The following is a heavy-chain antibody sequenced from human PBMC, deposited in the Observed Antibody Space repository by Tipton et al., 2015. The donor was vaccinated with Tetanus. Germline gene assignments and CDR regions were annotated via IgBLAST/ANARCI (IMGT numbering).Heavy chain of an antibody. J-gene: IGHJ4*02. Sequence: SLRLSCAASGFAFSAYALHWVRQAPGKGLEWVSSISRGSGYTYFADSLKGRFTVSRDNSNNSLFLQMNSLKTEDTAVYYCTTSGIVGSGYRVDYWGRGTLVVVSS. CDR3: TTSGIVGSGYRVDY. CDR1: GFAFSAYA. CDR2: ISRGSGYT. V-gene: IGHV3-21*03. D-gene: IGHD1-26*01.